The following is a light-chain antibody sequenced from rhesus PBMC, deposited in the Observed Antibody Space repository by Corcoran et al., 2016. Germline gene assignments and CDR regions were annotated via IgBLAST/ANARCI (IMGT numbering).Light chain of an antibody. CDR1: ENVNNY. CDR2: AAS. CDR3: QHSYGTPYS. J-gene: IGKJ2*01. Sequence: DIQMTQSPSSLSASVGDRVTITCRASENVNNYLHWYQQKPGKAPKLLIYAASTLHSGDPSRFSGSGSWTEYTCTISSLQPEDVATDYCQHSYGTPYSFGQGTKVEIK. V-gene: IGKV1-74*01.